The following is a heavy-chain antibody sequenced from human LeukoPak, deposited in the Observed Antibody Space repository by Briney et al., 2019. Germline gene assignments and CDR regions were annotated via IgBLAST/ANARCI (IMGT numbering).Heavy chain of an antibody. V-gene: IGHV4-34*01. CDR3: AREFPLGYCSAESCRPVYFDY. D-gene: IGHD2-15*01. Sequence: SETLSLTCAVYGGSFSGYHWSWIRQPPGKGLEWIGEINHSGSTNYNPSLKSRVTISVDTSKNQFSLKLSSVTAADTAVYYCAREFPLGYCSAESCRPVYFDYWGQGTLVTVSS. J-gene: IGHJ4*02. CDR1: GGSFSGYH. CDR2: INHSGST.